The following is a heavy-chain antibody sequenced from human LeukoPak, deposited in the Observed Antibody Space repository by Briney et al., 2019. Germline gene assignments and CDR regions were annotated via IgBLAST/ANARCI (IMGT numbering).Heavy chain of an antibody. D-gene: IGHD6-13*01. J-gene: IGHJ4*02. CDR1: GFTFGSYS. Sequence: GGSLRLSCAASGFTFGSYSMNWVRQAPGKGLEWVSSISSSSSYIYYADSVKGRFTISRDNAKSSLYLQMNSLRAEDTAVYYCARVGSSSWYPDYWGQGTLVTVSS. CDR2: ISSSSSYI. CDR3: ARVGSSSWYPDY. V-gene: IGHV3-21*01.